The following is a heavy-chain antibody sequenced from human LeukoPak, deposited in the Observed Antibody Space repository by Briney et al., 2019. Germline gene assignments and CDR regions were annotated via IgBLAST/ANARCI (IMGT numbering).Heavy chain of an antibody. J-gene: IGHJ4*02. V-gene: IGHV1-2*02. Sequence: GASVEVSCKASGYTFTAYYLHWVRQAPGQGLEWMGWIDPSTGGTNYAQKFQGRVTMTRDTSVNSVYMELSRLRSGDTAVYYCARGMYQLLFGHRETNDYSFWRHWGQGTLVTVSS. CDR2: IDPSTGGT. D-gene: IGHD2-2*01. CDR3: ARGMYQLLFGHRETNDYSFWRH. CDR1: GYTFTAYY.